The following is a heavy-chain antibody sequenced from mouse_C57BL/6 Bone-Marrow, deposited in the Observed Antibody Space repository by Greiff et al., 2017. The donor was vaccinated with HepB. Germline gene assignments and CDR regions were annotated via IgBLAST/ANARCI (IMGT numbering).Heavy chain of an antibody. CDR2: ISDGGSYT. J-gene: IGHJ2*01. CDR1: GFTFSSYA. V-gene: IGHV5-4*03. CDR3: ARGEWAYYFDY. D-gene: IGHD1-3*01. Sequence: EVKLMESGGGLVQPGGSLKLSCAASGFTFSSYAMSWVRQTPEKRLEWVATISDGGSYTYYPDNVKGRFTISRDNAKNNLYLQMSHLKSEDTAMYYCARGEWAYYFDYWGQGTTLTVSS.